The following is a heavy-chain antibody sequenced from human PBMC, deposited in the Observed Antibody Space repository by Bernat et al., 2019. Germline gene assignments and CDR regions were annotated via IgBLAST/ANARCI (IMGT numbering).Heavy chain of an antibody. J-gene: IGHJ4*02. CDR2: INSDGSST. CDR3: ARVSAAGGFLEWLPPAFDY. Sequence: EVQLVESGGGLVQPGGSLRLSCAASGFTFSSYWMHWVRQAPGKGLVWVSRINSDGSSTSYADSVKGRFTISRDNAKNTLYLQMNRLRAEDTAVYYCARVSAAGGFLEWLPPAFDYWGQGTLVTVSS. D-gene: IGHD3-3*01. V-gene: IGHV3-74*01. CDR1: GFTFSSYW.